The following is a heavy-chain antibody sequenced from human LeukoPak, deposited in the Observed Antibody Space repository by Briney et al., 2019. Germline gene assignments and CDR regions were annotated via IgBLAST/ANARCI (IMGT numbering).Heavy chain of an antibody. CDR1: GDSVSNISAA. Sequence: SQTLSLTYAISGDSVSNISAAWNWIRQSRSRGLEWLGSTYYRSKWYNHYAVSVKSRITISPDTSKIQFSLQLNSVTPEDTAVYYCVRERNDGFDVWGQGTMVTVSS. V-gene: IGHV6-1*01. CDR3: VRERNDGFDV. CDR2: TYYRSKWYN. J-gene: IGHJ3*01.